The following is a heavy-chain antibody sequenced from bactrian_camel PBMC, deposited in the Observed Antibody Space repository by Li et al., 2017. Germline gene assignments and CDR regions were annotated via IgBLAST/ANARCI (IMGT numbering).Heavy chain of an antibody. CDR3: AADRRRHGPPSLRPGDYSV. CDR1: GDHYSRNC. CDR2: LASDGSS. V-gene: IGHV3S53*01. D-gene: IGHD2*01. Sequence: QVQLVESGGGSVQAGESLRLSCAYSGDHYSRNCMKWFRQVPGKEREGVASLASDGSSIYANSLKGRFSISKDNARNWLDLQMDSLEPGDTARYYCAADRRRHGPPSLRPGDYSVWGQGTQVTVSA. J-gene: IGHJ4*01.